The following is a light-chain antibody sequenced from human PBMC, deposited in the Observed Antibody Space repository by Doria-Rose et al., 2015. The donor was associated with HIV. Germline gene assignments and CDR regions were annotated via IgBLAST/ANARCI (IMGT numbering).Light chain of an antibody. V-gene: IGKV3-20*01. CDR1: QSFSSTY. J-gene: IGKJ1*01. Sequence: TQSPGTLSLSPGERATLSCRASQSFSSTYLAWYPQKPGQAPSLLIYDESTRAAGIPDRFSASGSGTDFTLTIIRLEPEDLALYYCHQYGTSWTFGQGTKVEI. CDR3: HQYGTSWT. CDR2: DES.